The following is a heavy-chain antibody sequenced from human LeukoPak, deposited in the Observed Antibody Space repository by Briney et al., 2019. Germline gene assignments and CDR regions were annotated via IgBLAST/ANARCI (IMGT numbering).Heavy chain of an antibody. V-gene: IGHV3-23*01. J-gene: IGHJ4*02. D-gene: IGHD6-19*01. CDR2: ISGSGGST. CDR1: GFTFSSYA. CDR3: AKDLDSYSSGWNTLDY. Sequence: QLGGSLRLSCAASGFTFSSYAMSWVRQAPGKGLEWVSAISGSGGSTYYADSVKGRFTISRDNSKNTLYLQMNSLRAEDTAVYYCAKDLDSYSSGWNTLDYWGQGTLVTVSS.